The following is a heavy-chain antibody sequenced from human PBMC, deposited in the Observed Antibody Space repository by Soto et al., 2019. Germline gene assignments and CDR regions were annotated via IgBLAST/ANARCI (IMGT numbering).Heavy chain of an antibody. D-gene: IGHD6-13*01. V-gene: IGHV3-23*01. J-gene: IGHJ6*02. CDR3: AKFFYRGYSSSWYDGYYYYYGMDV. CDR1: VFTFSSYA. Sequence: GGSLRLSCAASVFTFSSYAMSWVRQAPGKGLEWVSSISGSGGSTYYADSVKGRFTISRDNSKNTLYLQMNSLRAEDTAVYYCAKFFYRGYSSSWYDGYYYYYGMDVWGQGTTVTVSS. CDR2: ISGSGGST.